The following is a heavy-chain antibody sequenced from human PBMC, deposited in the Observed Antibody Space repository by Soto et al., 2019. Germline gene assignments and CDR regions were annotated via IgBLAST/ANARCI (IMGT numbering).Heavy chain of an antibody. J-gene: IGHJ5*02. CDR2: INAGNGNT. CDR3: ARGPRDFWSGYYVGPNWFDP. Sequence: ASVKVSCKASGYTFTSYAMHWVRQAPGQRLEWMGWINAGNGNTKYSQKFQGRVTITRDTSASTAYMELSSLRSEDTAVYYCARGPRDFWSGYYVGPNWFDPWGQGTLVTVSP. D-gene: IGHD3-3*01. V-gene: IGHV1-3*01. CDR1: GYTFTSYA.